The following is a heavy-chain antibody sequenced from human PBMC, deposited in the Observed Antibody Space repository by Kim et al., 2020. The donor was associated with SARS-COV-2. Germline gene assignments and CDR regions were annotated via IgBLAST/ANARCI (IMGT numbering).Heavy chain of an antibody. CDR2: GST. V-gene: IGHV4-59*01. D-gene: IGHD4-17*01. Sequence: GSTTHNPPLKSRVTISVDPSKNQFSLNLNSVTAADTAVYYCARDRYGDYQNNFDYWGQGTLVTVSS. J-gene: IGHJ4*02. CDR3: ARDRYGDYQNNFDY.